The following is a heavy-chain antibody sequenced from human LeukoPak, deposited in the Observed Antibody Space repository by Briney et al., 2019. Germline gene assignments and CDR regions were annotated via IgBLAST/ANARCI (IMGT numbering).Heavy chain of an antibody. J-gene: IGHJ4*02. V-gene: IGHV3-30*19. CDR3: ARGPDYDILADYFDY. D-gene: IGHD3-9*01. CDR2: VEHDGGTK. Sequence: PGGSLRLSCAASGFTFRSLGMHWVRQAPGKGLDWVAFVEHDGGTKYYADSVRGRFTISRDNSKNTLFLQMNSLRPEDTAVYYCARGPDYDILADYFDYWGQGTLVTVSS. CDR1: GFTFRSLG.